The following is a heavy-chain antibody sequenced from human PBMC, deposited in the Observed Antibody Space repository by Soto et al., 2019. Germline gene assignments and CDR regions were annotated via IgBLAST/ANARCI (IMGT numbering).Heavy chain of an antibody. Sequence: ASVKVSCKASGYTFTGYYMHWVRQAPGQGLEWMGWINPNSGGTNYAQKFQGWVTMTRDTSISTAYMELNRLRSDDTAVYYCAKGASRSSSSEALYYYYMDVWGKGTTVTVSS. D-gene: IGHD6-6*01. V-gene: IGHV1-2*04. J-gene: IGHJ6*03. CDR3: AKGASRSSSSEALYYYYMDV. CDR2: INPNSGGT. CDR1: GYTFTGYY.